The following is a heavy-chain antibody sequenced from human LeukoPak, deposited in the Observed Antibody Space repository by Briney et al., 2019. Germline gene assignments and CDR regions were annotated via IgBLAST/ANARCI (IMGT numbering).Heavy chain of an antibody. Sequence: TAYASCKVSGFTPTSYGISCVRQAPGQGHEWMGWISAYNGNTNYAQKLQGIVTMTTDTSTSTAYMELSSLRSEDTAVYYCARGTRRAMIVDWGQGTLVTVSS. D-gene: IGHD3-22*01. J-gene: IGHJ4*02. CDR1: GFTPTSYG. CDR3: ARGTRRAMIVD. CDR2: ISAYNGNT. V-gene: IGHV1-18*01.